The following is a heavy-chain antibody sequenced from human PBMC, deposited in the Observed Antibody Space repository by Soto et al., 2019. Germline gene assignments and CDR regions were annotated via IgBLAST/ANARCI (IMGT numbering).Heavy chain of an antibody. CDR3: ASPRITIFGGPGAMDV. V-gene: IGHV3-74*01. CDR1: GFTFSSYW. CDR2: INSDGSST. J-gene: IGHJ6*02. Sequence: GGSLRLSCAASGFTFSSYWMHWVRQAPGKGLVWVSRINSDGSSTSYADSVKGRFTISRDNAKNTLYLQMNSLRAEDTAVYYCASPRITIFGGPGAMDVWGQGTTVPVSS. D-gene: IGHD3-3*01.